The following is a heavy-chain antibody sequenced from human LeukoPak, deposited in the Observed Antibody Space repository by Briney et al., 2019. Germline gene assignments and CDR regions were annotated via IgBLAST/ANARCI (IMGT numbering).Heavy chain of an antibody. D-gene: IGHD4-17*01. CDR3: AKAFGTTVPRGNWFDP. Sequence: GGSLRLPCAASGFTFSSYAMSWVRQAPGKGLEWVSAISGSGGSTYYADSVKGRFTISRDNSKNTLYLQMNSLRAEDTAVYYCAKAFGTTVPRGNWFDPWGQGTLVTVSS. CDR2: ISGSGGST. J-gene: IGHJ5*02. CDR1: GFTFSSYA. V-gene: IGHV3-23*01.